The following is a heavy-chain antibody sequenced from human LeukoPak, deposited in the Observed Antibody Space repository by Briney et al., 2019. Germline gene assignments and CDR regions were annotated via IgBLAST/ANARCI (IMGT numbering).Heavy chain of an antibody. CDR1: GFTFSSYW. V-gene: IGHV3-7*01. CDR3: ARAERYYYYYMDV. Sequence: PGGSLRLSCAASGFTFSSYWMSWVRQAPGKGLEWVANIKQDGSEKYYVDSVKGRFTISRDNAKNSLYVQMNSLRAEDTAVYYCARAERYYYYYMDVWGKGTTVTVSS. CDR2: IKQDGSEK. J-gene: IGHJ6*03.